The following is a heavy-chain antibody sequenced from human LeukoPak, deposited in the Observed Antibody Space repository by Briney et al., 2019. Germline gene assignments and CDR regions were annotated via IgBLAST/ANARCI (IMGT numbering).Heavy chain of an antibody. Sequence: SETLSLTCTVSGGSISSYYWSWIRQPPGKGLEWIGYIYHSGSTYYNPSPKSRVTISVDRSKNQFSLKLSSVTAADTAVYYCARGYRTGIFDYWGQGTLVTVSS. CDR3: ARGYRTGIFDY. CDR2: IYHSGST. J-gene: IGHJ4*02. V-gene: IGHV4-59*12. D-gene: IGHD7-27*01. CDR1: GGSISSYY.